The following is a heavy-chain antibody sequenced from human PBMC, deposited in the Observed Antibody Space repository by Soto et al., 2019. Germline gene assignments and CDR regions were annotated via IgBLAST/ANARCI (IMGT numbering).Heavy chain of an antibody. D-gene: IGHD3-16*01. CDR3: ARAHEAYVGLGETVGMDV. V-gene: IGHV4-31*03. J-gene: IGHJ6*02. CDR1: GGSISSGGYY. CDR2: IYYSGST. Sequence: QVQLQESGPGLVKPSQTLSLTCTVSGGSISSGGYYWSWIRQHPGKGLEWIGYIYYSGSTYYNPSLKRRVTITVDTSKNQFSLKLSSVTAADTAVYYCARAHEAYVGLGETVGMDVWGQGTTVTVSS.